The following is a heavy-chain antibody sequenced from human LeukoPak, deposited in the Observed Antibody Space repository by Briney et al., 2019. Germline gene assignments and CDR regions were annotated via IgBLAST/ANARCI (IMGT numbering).Heavy chain of an antibody. J-gene: IGHJ4*02. D-gene: IGHD3-10*02. CDR1: GGSISSSSYY. CDR3: ARHVRGVIPYDY. V-gene: IGHV4-39*01. Sequence: PSETLSLTCTVSGGSISSSSYYWGWIRQPPGKGLEWIGSIYYSGSTYYNPSLKSRVTISVDTSKNQFSLKLSSVTAADTAVYYCARHVRGVIPYDYWGQGTLDTVSS. CDR2: IYYSGST.